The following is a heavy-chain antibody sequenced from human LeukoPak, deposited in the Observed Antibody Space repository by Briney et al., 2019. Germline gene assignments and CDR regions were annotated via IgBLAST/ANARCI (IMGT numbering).Heavy chain of an antibody. CDR2: IYNSGST. CDR3: ARAYSSSWYFNWFDP. D-gene: IGHD6-13*01. V-gene: IGHV4-38-2*02. Sequence: PSEALSLTCTLSGDSLSGGYFWGWIRQRPGKGLEWIGTIYNSGSTYYNASLESRVTISVDTSQNQFSLKLSSVTAADTAVYYCARAYSSSWYFNWFDPWGQGTLVTVSS. J-gene: IGHJ5*02. CDR1: GDSLSGGYF.